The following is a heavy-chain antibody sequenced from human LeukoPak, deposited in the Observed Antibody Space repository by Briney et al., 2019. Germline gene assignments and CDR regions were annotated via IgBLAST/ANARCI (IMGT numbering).Heavy chain of an antibody. J-gene: IGHJ4*02. CDR3: ATLASGYSSPFDY. D-gene: IGHD6-13*01. V-gene: IGHV3-23*01. CDR2: IRSDGGST. CDR1: GFTFSSYD. Sequence: GGSLRLSCAASGFTFSSYDMSWVRQAPREGLEWVSFIRSDGGSTLYADSVRGRFTISRDNSKNTLYAEMTSLRAEDTAVYYCATLASGYSSPFDYWGQGTLVTVSS.